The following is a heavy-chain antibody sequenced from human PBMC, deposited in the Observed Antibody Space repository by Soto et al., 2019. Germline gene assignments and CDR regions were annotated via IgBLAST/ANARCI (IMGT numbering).Heavy chain of an antibody. CDR3: AREGGKGYFDY. J-gene: IGHJ4*02. CDR1: GFTFSGYS. Sequence: EVQLVESGGGLVQWGGSLRLSCAASGFTFSGYSVNWVRQATGKGLEWVSAIGTAGDTYYPGSVKGRFTISRENAKNSLYLQMNSLRAGDTAVYYCAREGGKGYFDYWGQGTLVTVSS. D-gene: IGHD3-16*01. CDR2: IGTAGDT. V-gene: IGHV3-13*01.